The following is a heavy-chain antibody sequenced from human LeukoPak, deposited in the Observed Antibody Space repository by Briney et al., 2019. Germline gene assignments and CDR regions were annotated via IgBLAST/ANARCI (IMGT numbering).Heavy chain of an antibody. J-gene: IGHJ4*02. Sequence: ASVKVSCKASGYTFTSYYMHWVRQAPGQGLEWMGIINPSGGSTSYAQKFQGRVTMTRDTSTSTVYMELSSLRSEDTAVYYCARDQFQGLSVAFEFDYWGQGTLVTVPS. CDR1: GYTFTSYY. V-gene: IGHV1-46*01. CDR2: INPSGGST. CDR3: ARDQFQGLSVAFEFDY. D-gene: IGHD3-16*02.